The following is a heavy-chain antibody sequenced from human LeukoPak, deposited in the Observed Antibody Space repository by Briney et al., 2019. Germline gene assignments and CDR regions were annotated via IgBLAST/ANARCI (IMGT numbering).Heavy chain of an antibody. CDR2: INPSGGST. CDR1: GFTXTSYY. Sequence: GASVKVSCKASGFTXTSYYMHWVRQAPGQGLEWMGIINPSGGSTSYPQKFQGRVAMTRDTSTSTVYMELSSLRSEDTAVYYCACVVRGAFDIWGQGTLVTVSS. CDR3: ACVVRGAFDI. D-gene: IGHD2-21*01. J-gene: IGHJ3*02. V-gene: IGHV1-46*03.